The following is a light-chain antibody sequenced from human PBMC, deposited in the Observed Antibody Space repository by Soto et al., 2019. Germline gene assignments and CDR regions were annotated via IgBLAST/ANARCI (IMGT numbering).Light chain of an antibody. J-gene: IGKJ5*01. V-gene: IGKV1-17*01. CDR2: GAS. CDR3: QQREHWPPIT. CDR1: QDIKND. Sequence: DIQMTQSPSSLSASVGDRVTIACRASQDIKNDLGWYQQKPGKAPKRLIYGASTLQSGVPSRFGGNGSGTDFTLTISRLEPEDFAVYYCQQREHWPPITFGQGTRLEIK.